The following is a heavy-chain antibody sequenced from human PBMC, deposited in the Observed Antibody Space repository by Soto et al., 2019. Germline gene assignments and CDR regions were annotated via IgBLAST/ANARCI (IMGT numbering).Heavy chain of an antibody. Sequence: EVQLVESGGGLVQPGGSLRLSCAASGFTFSSYTMNWVRQAPGKGLEWVSYITSSSSTIDYADSVKGRFTISRDNAKNSLYLQMNSLRDEDTAVYYCARTLAAAAYYYYYGMDVWGQGTTVTVSS. CDR3: ARTLAAAAYYYYYGMDV. CDR2: ITSSSSTI. J-gene: IGHJ6*02. CDR1: GFTFSSYT. D-gene: IGHD6-13*01. V-gene: IGHV3-48*02.